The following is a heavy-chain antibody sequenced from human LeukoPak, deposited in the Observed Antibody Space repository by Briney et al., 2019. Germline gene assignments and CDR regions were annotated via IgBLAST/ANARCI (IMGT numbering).Heavy chain of an antibody. CDR3: ARTPINMLVLGTYFDY. V-gene: IGHV1-69*01. D-gene: IGHD3-22*01. Sequence: ASVKVSCKASGDTLNSYAFSWVRQAPGQGLEWMGGTIPIFGRTNYAQKFQGRVTIIADESKRTVYMELSSLSSEDTAVYYCARTPINMLVLGTYFDYWGKGTLVTVSS. J-gene: IGHJ4*02. CDR1: GDTLNSYA. CDR2: TIPIFGRT.